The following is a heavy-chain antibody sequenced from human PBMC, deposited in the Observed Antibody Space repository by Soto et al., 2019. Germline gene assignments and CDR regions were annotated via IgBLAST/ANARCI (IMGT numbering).Heavy chain of an antibody. V-gene: IGHV1-2*04. CDR3: ARDQNKETPALHRSSAMDR. CDR1: VKTFTSYY. D-gene: IGHD2-15*01. CDR2: INPNGGGT. J-gene: IGHJ6*02. Sequence: VHVSCTASVKTFTSYYIHGVRHAPGQGREWVAWINPNGGGTTYAQKFRDWVTVTRDTSIGTAYLQLTRLKSDDTAIYSRARDQNKETPALHRSSAMDRWGQASTV.